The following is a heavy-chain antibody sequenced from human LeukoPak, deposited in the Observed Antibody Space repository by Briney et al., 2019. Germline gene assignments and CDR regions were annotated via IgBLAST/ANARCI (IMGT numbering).Heavy chain of an antibody. CDR2: IYYSGST. J-gene: IGHJ4*02. CDR3: ARRWPGGMVFDY. V-gene: IGHV4-39*01. CDR1: GGSISSSSYY. D-gene: IGHD2-15*01. Sequence: SETLSLTCTVSGGSISSSSYYWGWIRQPPGKGLEWIGSIYYSGSTYYNPSLKSRVTISVDTSKNQFSLKLSSVTAADTAVYYCARRWPGGMVFDYWGQGTLVTVSS.